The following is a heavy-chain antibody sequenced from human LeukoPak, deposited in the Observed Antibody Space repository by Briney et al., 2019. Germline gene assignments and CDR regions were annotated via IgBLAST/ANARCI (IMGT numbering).Heavy chain of an antibody. J-gene: IGHJ4*02. CDR3: VKDPRWLLSYYFDY. D-gene: IGHD5-12*01. Sequence: GGSLRLSCAASGFTFSSYAMSWVRQAPGKGLEWVSAISGSGGSTYYADPVKGRFTISRDNSKNTLYLQMNSLRAKDTAVYYCVKDPRWLLSYYFDYWGQGTLVTVSS. V-gene: IGHV3-23*01. CDR1: GFTFSSYA. CDR2: ISGSGGST.